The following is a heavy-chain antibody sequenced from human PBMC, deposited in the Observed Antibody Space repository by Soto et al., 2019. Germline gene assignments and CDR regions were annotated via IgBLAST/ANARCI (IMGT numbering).Heavy chain of an antibody. V-gene: IGHV1-2*04. D-gene: IGHD6-13*01. CDR3: ARAIARDGSSWYRGGYDS. Sequence: QVRLLQSGAEVKKSGASVKVSCKASGYTFNAYYIHWMRQARGQGLEWMGWINPDTGGTDYAQKFQGWVTMTRDTSITTAYMELASLKIDHTAVYYCARAIARDGSSWYRGGYDSWGQGTLVTVS. CDR1: GYTFNAYY. CDR2: INPDTGGT. J-gene: IGHJ4*02.